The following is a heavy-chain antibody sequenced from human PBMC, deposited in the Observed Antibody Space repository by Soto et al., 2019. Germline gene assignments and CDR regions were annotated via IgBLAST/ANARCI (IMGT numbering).Heavy chain of an antibody. CDR1: GFTFSSYG. V-gene: IGHV3-30*18. CDR3: AKDPLRFLEWLCPDY. J-gene: IGHJ4*02. D-gene: IGHD3-3*01. Sequence: GSLRLSCAASGFTFSSYGMHWVRQAPGKGLEWVAVISYDGSNKYYADSVKGRFTISRDNSKNTLYLQMNSLRAEDTAVYYCAKDPLRFLEWLCPDYWGQGTLVTVSS. CDR2: ISYDGSNK.